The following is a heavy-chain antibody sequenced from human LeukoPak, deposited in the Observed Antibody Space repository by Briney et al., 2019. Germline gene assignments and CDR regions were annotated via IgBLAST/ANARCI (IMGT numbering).Heavy chain of an antibody. D-gene: IGHD6-13*01. CDR1: GFTFSSYA. Sequence: GGSLRLSCAASGFTFSSYAMHWVCQAPGKGLEWVAVISYDGSNKYYADSVKGRFTISRDNSKNTLYLQMNSLRAEDTAVYYCARASAAAGTNWFDPWGQGTLVTVSS. CDR2: ISYDGSNK. J-gene: IGHJ5*02. CDR3: ARASAAAGTNWFDP. V-gene: IGHV3-30-3*01.